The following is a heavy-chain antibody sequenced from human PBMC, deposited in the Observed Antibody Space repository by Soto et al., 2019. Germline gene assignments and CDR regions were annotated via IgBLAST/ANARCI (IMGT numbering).Heavy chain of an antibody. J-gene: IGHJ6*03. CDR3: ARPIVYGDYEFGYYMDV. Sequence: PSETLSLTCTVSGGSISSSSYYWGWIRQPPGKGLEWIGSIYYNGSTYYNPSLKSRVTISVDTSKNQFSLKLSSVTAADTAVYYCARPIVYGDYEFGYYMDVWGKGTTVTVSS. CDR1: GGSISSSSYY. V-gene: IGHV4-39*01. D-gene: IGHD4-17*01. CDR2: IYYNGST.